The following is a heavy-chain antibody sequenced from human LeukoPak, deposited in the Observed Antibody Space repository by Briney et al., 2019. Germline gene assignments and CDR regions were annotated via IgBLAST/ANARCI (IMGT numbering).Heavy chain of an antibody. CDR1: GGSISSSSYY. J-gene: IGHJ3*02. CDR3: ARHDRPPTLPIMIGGRLAFDI. Sequence: SETLSLTCTVSGGSISSSSYYWGWIRQPPGKGLEWIGSIYYSGSTYYNPSLKSRVTISVDTSKNQFSLKLSSVTAADTAVYYCARHDRPPTLPIMIGGRLAFDIWGQGTMVTVSS. CDR2: IYYSGST. V-gene: IGHV4-39*01. D-gene: IGHD3-16*01.